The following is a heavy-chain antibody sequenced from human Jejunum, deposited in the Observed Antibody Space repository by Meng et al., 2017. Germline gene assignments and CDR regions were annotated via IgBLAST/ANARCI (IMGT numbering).Heavy chain of an antibody. CDR1: VHSITSGGYY. Sequence: QAWRTGLLTPSQTLSLPSIALVHSITSGGYYWTWIRQPAGKGLEWMGRIYTSGSTHYNPSLNSRVAISVDTSKNQLYLKLASVTAADTAVYYCAREVSNGRYSGWFDPWGQGALVTVSS. V-gene: IGHV4-61*02. J-gene: IGHJ5*02. D-gene: IGHD6-13*01. CDR2: IYTSGST. CDR3: AREVSNGRYSGWFDP.